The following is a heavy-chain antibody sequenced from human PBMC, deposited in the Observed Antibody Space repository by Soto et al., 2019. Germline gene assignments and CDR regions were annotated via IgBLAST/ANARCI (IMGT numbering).Heavy chain of an antibody. V-gene: IGHV1-8*01. D-gene: IGHD3-10*01. CDR2: MDIKNDYT. Sequence: QGQLVQSGATVKSPGASVKVSCKASGYTFINKDITWVRQAAGQGLEWMGWMDIKNDYTVYAQKFKGRVTMTRDTSIDTAYMELSGLRREDTAVYYCARVDFCTSYDKRASWFDPWGQGTLVTVSA. CDR1: GYTFINKD. J-gene: IGHJ5*02. CDR3: ARVDFCTSYDKRASWFDP.